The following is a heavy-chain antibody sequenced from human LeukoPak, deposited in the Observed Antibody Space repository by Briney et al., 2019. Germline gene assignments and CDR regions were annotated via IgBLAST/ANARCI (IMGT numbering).Heavy chain of an antibody. V-gene: IGHV4-61*02. J-gene: IGHJ4*02. CDR3: ARDPTYYYDSSGPGGFDC. CDR1: GGSISSGSYY. D-gene: IGHD3-22*01. CDR2: IYTSGST. Sequence: SQTLSLTCTVSGGSISSGSYYWSWIRQPAGKGLEWIGRIYTSGSTNYNPSLKSRVTISVDTSKNQFSLKLSSVTAADTAVYYCARDPTYYYDSSGPGGFDCWGQGTLVTVSS.